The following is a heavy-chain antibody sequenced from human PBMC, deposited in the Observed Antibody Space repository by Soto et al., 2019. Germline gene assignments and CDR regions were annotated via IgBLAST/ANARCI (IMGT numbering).Heavy chain of an antibody. Sequence: GGSLRLSCVASGFTFSSYAMSWVRQAPGKGLEWVSAISGSGGSTYYADTVKGRFTISRDNAKNSLYLQMNSLRAEDTAVYYCATVAPYCSSTSCYDREIYYYYGMDVWGQGTTVTVSS. CDR2: ISGSGGST. V-gene: IGHV3-23*01. CDR3: ATVAPYCSSTSCYDREIYYYYGMDV. J-gene: IGHJ6*02. D-gene: IGHD2-2*01. CDR1: GFTFSSYA.